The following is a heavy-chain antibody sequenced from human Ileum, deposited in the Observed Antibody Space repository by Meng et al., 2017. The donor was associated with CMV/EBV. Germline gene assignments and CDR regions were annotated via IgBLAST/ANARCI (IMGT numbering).Heavy chain of an antibody. Sequence: QMHLQESGPGLVKPSETLSLTCSVSGGSISDYHWTWIRKSAGKGLQWFGRLRTSGTIDHNPSFKSRVTLSIDTSKNQFSLKLTSVTAADTAVYYCGRAGARGVPVDIWGQGTLVTVSS. D-gene: IGHD3-10*01. J-gene: IGHJ4*02. CDR3: GRAGARGVPVDI. CDR2: LRTSGTI. CDR1: GGSISDYH. V-gene: IGHV4-4*07.